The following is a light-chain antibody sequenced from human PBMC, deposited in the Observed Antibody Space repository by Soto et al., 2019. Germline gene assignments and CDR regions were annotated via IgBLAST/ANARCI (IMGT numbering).Light chain of an antibody. CDR2: DVS. V-gene: IGKV3-11*01. CDR1: QSVSNS. CDR3: QQRTNWPLT. Sequence: EIVLTQSPATLSLSPGERATLSCWASQSVSNSLAWYQQRPGQSPRLLIYDVSTRSTGIPARFGGSGSGTDFTLTSSSLETEDFAVYYCQQRTNWPLTFGGGTKGEI. J-gene: IGKJ4*01.